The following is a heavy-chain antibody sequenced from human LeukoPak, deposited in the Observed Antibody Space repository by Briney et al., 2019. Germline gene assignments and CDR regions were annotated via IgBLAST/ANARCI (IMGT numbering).Heavy chain of an antibody. CDR1: GGSISSSSYY. J-gene: IGHJ5*02. CDR3: ARERVIHRGYNWFDP. CDR2: IYYSGST. V-gene: IGHV4-39*07. D-gene: IGHD3-22*01. Sequence: SETLSLTCTVSGGSISSSSYYWGWIRQPPGKGLEWIGSIYYSGSTYYNPSLKSRVTISVDTSKNQFSLKLSSVTAADTAVYYCARERVIHRGYNWFDPWGQGTLVTVSS.